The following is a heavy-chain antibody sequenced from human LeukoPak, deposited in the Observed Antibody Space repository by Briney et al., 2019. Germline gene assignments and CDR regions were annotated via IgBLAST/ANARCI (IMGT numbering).Heavy chain of an antibody. CDR2: ISSNGGST. CDR3: AKDCHTRIAVARGDIDY. J-gene: IGHJ4*02. V-gene: IGHV3-64*01. CDR1: GFTFSSYA. Sequence: PWGSLRLSCAASGFTFSSYAMHWVRQAPGKGLEYVSAISSNGGSTYYANSVKGRFTISRDNSKNTLYLQMGSLRAEDTAVYYCAKDCHTRIAVARGDIDYWGQGTLVTVSS. D-gene: IGHD6-19*01.